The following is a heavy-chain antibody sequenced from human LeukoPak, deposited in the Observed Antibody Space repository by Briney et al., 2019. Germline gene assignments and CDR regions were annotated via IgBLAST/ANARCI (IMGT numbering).Heavy chain of an antibody. J-gene: IGHJ4*02. Sequence: PSETLSLTCADSGGSISSGGYSWSWIRQPPGKGLEWIGYIYHSGSTYYNPSLKSRVTISVDRSKNQFSLKLSSVTAADTAVYYCARGFAGATVTTFDYWGQGTLVTVSS. CDR1: GGSISSGGYS. CDR2: IYHSGST. D-gene: IGHD4-17*01. V-gene: IGHV4-30-2*01. CDR3: ARGFAGATVTTFDY.